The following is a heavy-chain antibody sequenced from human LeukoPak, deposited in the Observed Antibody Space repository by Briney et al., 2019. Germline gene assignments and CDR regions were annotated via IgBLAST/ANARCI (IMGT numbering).Heavy chain of an antibody. V-gene: IGHV4-59*01. CDR1: GGSISSYY. CDR3: ARDHYGSGSPDY. D-gene: IGHD3-10*01. Sequence: SETLSLTCTVSGGSISSYYWSWIRQPPGKGLEWIGYIYYSGSANYNPSLRGRVTISLDTSKNQFSLTLTSVTAADTAVYYCARDHYGSGSPDYWGQGTLVTVSS. CDR2: IYYSGSA. J-gene: IGHJ4*02.